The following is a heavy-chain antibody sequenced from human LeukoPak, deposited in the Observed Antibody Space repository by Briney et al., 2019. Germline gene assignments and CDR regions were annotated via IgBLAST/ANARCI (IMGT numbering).Heavy chain of an antibody. CDR3: AKDSAITMAHYFDY. Sequence: GGSLRLSCAASGFTFSSYGMHWVRQAPGKGLEWVAVIWYDGSNNYYADSVNGRFSISRDNSKNTLYLQMNSLRAEDTAVYYCAKDSAITMAHYFDYGGQGTLVTVSS. V-gene: IGHV3-33*06. J-gene: IGHJ4*02. CDR1: GFTFSSYG. CDR2: IWYDGSNN. D-gene: IGHD3-10*01.